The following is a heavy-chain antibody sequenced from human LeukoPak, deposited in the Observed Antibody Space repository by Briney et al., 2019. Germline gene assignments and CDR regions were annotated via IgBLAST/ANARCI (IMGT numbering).Heavy chain of an antibody. J-gene: IGHJ4*02. Sequence: PGGSLRLSCVASGFTFSNYLMNWVRQAPGKGLEWVAFIRYDGSNKYYADSVKGRFTISRDNSKNTLYLQMNSLRAGDTAVYYCAKDRLEQLWIFDYWGQGTLVTVSS. D-gene: IGHD5-18*01. CDR1: GFTFSNYL. CDR2: IRYDGSNK. V-gene: IGHV3-30*02. CDR3: AKDRLEQLWIFDY.